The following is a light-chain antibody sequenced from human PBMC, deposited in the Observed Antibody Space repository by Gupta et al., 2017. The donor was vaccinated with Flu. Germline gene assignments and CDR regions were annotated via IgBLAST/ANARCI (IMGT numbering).Light chain of an antibody. J-gene: IGLJ2*01. V-gene: IGLV1-40*01. CDR1: PSNIGSGYD. Sequence: QSVLTQPPSVSGAPGQTATIACAGSPSNIGSGYDVHWYQQFPGAAPKLLIFDTTSRPSGVPDRFSGSKSVTSASLAITGLQAEDEADYYCQSYDSSLRGPVFGGGTKLTVL. CDR2: DTT. CDR3: QSYDSSLRGPV.